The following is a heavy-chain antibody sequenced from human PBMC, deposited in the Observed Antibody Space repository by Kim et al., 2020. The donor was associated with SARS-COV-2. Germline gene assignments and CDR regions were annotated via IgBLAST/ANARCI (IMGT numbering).Heavy chain of an antibody. V-gene: IGHV1-69*13. Sequence: SVKVSCKASGGAFNTFGFNWLRQAPGQGLVWLGGIIPLPGTTSYAQDFQDRVTITADESTTTAYMELSSLTYEDTALYYCATDLGGLMVRGVPRPYYFDYWGQGTLVTVSS. D-gene: IGHD3-10*01. CDR3: ATDLGGLMVRGVPRPYYFDY. J-gene: IGHJ4*02. CDR2: IIPLPGTT. CDR1: GGAFNTFG.